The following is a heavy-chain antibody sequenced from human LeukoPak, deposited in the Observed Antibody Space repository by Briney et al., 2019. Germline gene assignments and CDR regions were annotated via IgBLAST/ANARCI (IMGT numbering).Heavy chain of an antibody. Sequence: GESLKISCKGSGYRFNAYWIAWVRQMPGKGREWMGIIYPDDSDTRYSPSFQGQATISADKSVRTAYLQWSSLKASDTAMYYCARHGLYDSSGYYWFYWGQGTLVTVSS. D-gene: IGHD3-22*01. CDR2: IYPDDSDT. CDR3: ARHGLYDSSGYYWFY. CDR1: GYRFNAYW. V-gene: IGHV5-51*01. J-gene: IGHJ4*02.